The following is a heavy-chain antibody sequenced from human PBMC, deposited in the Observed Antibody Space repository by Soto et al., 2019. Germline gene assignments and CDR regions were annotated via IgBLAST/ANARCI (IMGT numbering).Heavy chain of an antibody. J-gene: IGHJ6*02. CDR3: ARSSGWPWKSHYGMDV. V-gene: IGHV3-13*01. CDR2: IGTAGDT. CDR1: GFTFSSYD. Sequence: GGSLRLSCAASGFTFSSYDMHWVRQATGKGLEWLSAIGTAGDTYYPGSVKGRFTISRENAKNSLYLQMNSLRAEDTAVYYCARSSGWPWKSHYGMDVWGQGTTVTVSS. D-gene: IGHD6-19*01.